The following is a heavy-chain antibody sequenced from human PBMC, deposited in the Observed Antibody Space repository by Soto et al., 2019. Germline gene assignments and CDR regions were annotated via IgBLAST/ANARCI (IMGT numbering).Heavy chain of an antibody. D-gene: IGHD1-20*01. CDR2: INAGNGNT. CDR1: GYTFTSYA. J-gene: IGHJ6*02. CDR3: ASNGITGTPYYYYYYGMDV. Sequence: ASVKVSCKASGYTFTSYAMHWVRQAPGQRLEWMGWINAGNGNTKYSQKFQGGVTITRDTSASTAYMELSSLRSEDTAVYYCASNGITGTPYYYYYYGMDVRGQGTTVTVSS. V-gene: IGHV1-3*01.